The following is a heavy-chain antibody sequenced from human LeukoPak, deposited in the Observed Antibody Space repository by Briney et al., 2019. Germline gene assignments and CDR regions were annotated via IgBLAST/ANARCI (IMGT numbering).Heavy chain of an antibody. V-gene: IGHV4-59*08. Sequence: SETLSLTCTVSGGSISSYYWSWIRQPPGKGLEWIGYIYYSGSTNYNPSLKSRVTISVDTSKNQFSLKLSSVTAADTAVYYCARHGGHIAVAAFDIWGQGTMVTVSS. CDR1: GGSISSYY. D-gene: IGHD6-19*01. CDR2: IYYSGST. J-gene: IGHJ3*02. CDR3: ARHGGHIAVAAFDI.